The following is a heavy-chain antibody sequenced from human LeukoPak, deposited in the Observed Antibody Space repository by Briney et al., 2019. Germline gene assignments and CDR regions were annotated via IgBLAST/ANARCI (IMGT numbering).Heavy chain of an antibody. CDR3: AKDSRYDTMIVVVISFDY. Sequence: GGSLRLSCAASGFTFSSYAMSWVRQAPGKGLEWVSALSGSGTTTYYADSVKGRFTISRDNSKNTLYLQMNSLRAEDTAVYYCAKDSRYDTMIVVVISFDYWGQGTLVTVSS. D-gene: IGHD3-22*01. CDR1: GFTFSSYA. J-gene: IGHJ4*02. CDR2: LSGSGTTT. V-gene: IGHV3-23*01.